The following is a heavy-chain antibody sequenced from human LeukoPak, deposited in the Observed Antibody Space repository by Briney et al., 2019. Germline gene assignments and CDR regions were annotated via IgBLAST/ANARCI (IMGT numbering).Heavy chain of an antibody. J-gene: IGHJ3*01. Sequence: GGSLRLSCAASGFTFSSHGMHWVRQAPGKGLEWVAVIWYDGSEKYYAESVKGRFTIPRDNSKNMLYLQIYSLRTEDTALYYCARYGNLKVLDVWGQGTMVTVPS. CDR2: IWYDGSEK. V-gene: IGHV3-33*01. D-gene: IGHD1-14*01. CDR1: GFTFSSHG. CDR3: ARYGNLKVLDV.